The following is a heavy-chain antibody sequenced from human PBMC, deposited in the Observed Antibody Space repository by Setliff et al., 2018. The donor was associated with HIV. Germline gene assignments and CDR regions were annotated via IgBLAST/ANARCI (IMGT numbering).Heavy chain of an antibody. J-gene: IGHJ3*02. Sequence: ASVKVSCKASGGTFSGYAISWLRQAPGQGLEWMGGIIPMFGTANYAQRFQGRVTITADESTRTAYMELRSLKSDDTAMYFCARVRLQQLIRYDAFNIWGQGTMVTVSS. CDR1: GGTFSGYA. V-gene: IGHV1-69*13. CDR2: IIPMFGTA. D-gene: IGHD1-1*01. CDR3: ARVRLQQLIRYDAFNI.